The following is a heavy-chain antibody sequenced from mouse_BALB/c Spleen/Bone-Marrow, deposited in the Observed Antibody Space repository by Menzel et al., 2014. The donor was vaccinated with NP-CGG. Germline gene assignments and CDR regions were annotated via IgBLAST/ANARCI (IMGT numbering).Heavy chain of an antibody. V-gene: IGHV5-9-2*01. Sequence: EVKVVESGGGLVKSGGSLKLSCAASGFSSSNYGMSWVRQTPEKRLEWVATISGDGRYTFYSDSVKGRFTISSDNAKNNLYLQLSSLRSEDTALYYCARHAYYDQTEVSFVYWGQGTLVTVSA. CDR3: ARHAYYDQTEVSFVY. CDR1: GFSSSNYG. D-gene: IGHD2-4*01. CDR2: ISGDGRYT. J-gene: IGHJ3*01.